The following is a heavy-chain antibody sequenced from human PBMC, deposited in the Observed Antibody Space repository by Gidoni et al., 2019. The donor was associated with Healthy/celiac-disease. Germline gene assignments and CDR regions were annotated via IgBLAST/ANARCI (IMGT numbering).Heavy chain of an antibody. CDR1: AFTFSSYA. J-gene: IGHJ6*02. V-gene: IGHV3-48*03. CDR3: ARGDIVVVPAAIRGLSNYYGMDV. CDR2: ISSSGSTI. Sequence: EVQLVESGGGLVQPGGSLRLSCAASAFTFSSYAMHWVRQAPGKGLEWVSYISSSGSTIYYADSVKGRFTISRDNAKNSLYLQMNSLRAEDTAVYYCARGDIVVVPAAIRGLSNYYGMDVWGQGTTVTVSS. D-gene: IGHD2-2*01.